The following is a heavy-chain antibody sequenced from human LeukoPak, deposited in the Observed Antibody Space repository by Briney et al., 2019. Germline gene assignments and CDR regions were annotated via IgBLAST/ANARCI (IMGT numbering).Heavy chain of an antibody. CDR3: ARVTQKLERIAVARTSEWRANWYFDL. D-gene: IGHD6-19*01. CDR1: GGSITSNTNY. J-gene: IGHJ2*01. CDR2: IYYSGTT. Sequence: SETLSLTCTVSGGSITSNTNYWGWIRQPPGKGLEWIGNIYYSGTTYYNPSLKSRVTISVDTSKNQFFLKVNSVTAADTAVYYCARVTQKLERIAVARTSEWRANWYFDLWGRGTLVTVSS. V-gene: IGHV4-39*07.